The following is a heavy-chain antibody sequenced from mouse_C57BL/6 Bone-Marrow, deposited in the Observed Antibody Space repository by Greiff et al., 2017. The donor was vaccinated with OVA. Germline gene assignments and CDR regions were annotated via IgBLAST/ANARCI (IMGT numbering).Heavy chain of an antibody. Sequence: QVQLKQSGAELMKPGASVKLSCKATGYTFTGYWLEWVKQRPGHGLEWIGEILPGSGSTNYTEKFKGKATLTADTSSNTAYMQLSSLTNEDSAIYYCARREDYYGSSYYWYFDVWGTGTTVTVSS. V-gene: IGHV1-9*01. CDR1: GYTFTGYW. D-gene: IGHD1-1*01. CDR2: ILPGSGST. J-gene: IGHJ1*03. CDR3: ARREDYYGSSYYWYFDV.